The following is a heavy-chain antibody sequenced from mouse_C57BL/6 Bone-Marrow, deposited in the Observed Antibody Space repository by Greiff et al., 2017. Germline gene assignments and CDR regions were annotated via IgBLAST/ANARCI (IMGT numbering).Heavy chain of an antibody. D-gene: IGHD1-1*01. CDR2: INPRSGNT. CDR1: GYTFTSYG. Sequence: VQLQQSGAELARPGASVKLSCKASGYTFTSYGISWVKQRTGQGLEWIGEINPRSGNTYYNEKFKGKATLTADKSSSTAYMELRSLTSEDSAVYFCARSFIATVVAPYDALDDWGKGTTVTVSS. CDR3: ARSFIATVVAPYDALDD. V-gene: IGHV1-81*01. J-gene: IGHJ4*01.